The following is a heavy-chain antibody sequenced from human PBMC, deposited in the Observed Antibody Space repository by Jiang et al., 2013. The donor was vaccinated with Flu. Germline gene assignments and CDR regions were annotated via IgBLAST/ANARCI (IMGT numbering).Heavy chain of an antibody. CDR1: GYTFTNYW. CDR3: ARQWTNTAMAEN. D-gene: IGHD5-18*01. Sequence: SGAEVKKPGESLKISCKGSGYTFTNYWIGWVRQMPGKGLEWMGTIYPGDSDTRYSPSFQGQVTISADKSISTAYLQWXSLKASDTAMYYCARQWTNTAMAENWGQGTLVTVSS. J-gene: IGHJ4*02. CDR2: IYPGDSDT. V-gene: IGHV5-51*01.